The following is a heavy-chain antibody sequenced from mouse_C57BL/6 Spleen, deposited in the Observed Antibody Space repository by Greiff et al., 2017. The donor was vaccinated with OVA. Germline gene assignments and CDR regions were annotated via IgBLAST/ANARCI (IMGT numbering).Heavy chain of an antibody. D-gene: IGHD3-2*02. CDR1: GYTFTSYW. V-gene: IGHV1-50*01. Sequence: QVQLQQSGAELVKPGASVKLSCKASGYTFTSYWMQWVNQRPGQGLEWIGEIDPSDSYTNYNQKFKGKATLTVDTSSSTAYMQLSSLTSEDAAVYDCARGAQATDYFDDWGQGTTLTVSS. CDR2: IDPSDSYT. J-gene: IGHJ2*01. CDR3: ARGAQATDYFDD.